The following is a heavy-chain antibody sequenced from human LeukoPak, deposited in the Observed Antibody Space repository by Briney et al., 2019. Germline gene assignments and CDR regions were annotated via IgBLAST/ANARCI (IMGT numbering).Heavy chain of an antibody. V-gene: IGHV3-15*01. Sequence: GGSLRLSCAASGFTFSNAWMSWVRQAPGKGMEWVGRIKSKTDGGTTDYAAPVKGRFSISRDDYKNTLYLEVNSLKTEDTAVYYGSTDRFYGSRSYSTFDYWGQGTLVTVSS. CDR1: GFTFSNAW. CDR2: IKSKTDGGTT. D-gene: IGHD3-10*01. CDR3: STDRFYGSRSYSTFDY. J-gene: IGHJ4*02.